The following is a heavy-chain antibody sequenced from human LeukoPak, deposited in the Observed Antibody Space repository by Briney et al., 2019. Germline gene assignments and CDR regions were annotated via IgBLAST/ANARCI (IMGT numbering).Heavy chain of an antibody. D-gene: IGHD3-3*01. Sequence: SETLSLTCAVYGGSFSGYYWSWIRQPPGKGLQWIGEINHSGSTNYNPSLKSRVTISVDTSKNRFSLKLSSVTAADTAVYYCARERSTYYDFWSGRTGGLFDYWGQGTLVTVSS. CDR1: GGSFSGYY. CDR2: INHSGST. V-gene: IGHV4-34*01. J-gene: IGHJ4*02. CDR3: ARERSTYYDFWSGRTGGLFDY.